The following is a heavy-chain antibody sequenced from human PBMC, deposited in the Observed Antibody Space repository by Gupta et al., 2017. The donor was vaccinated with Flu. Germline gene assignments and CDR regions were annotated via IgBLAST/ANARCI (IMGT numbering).Heavy chain of an antibody. J-gene: IGHJ6*02. V-gene: IGHV1-69*01. Sequence: VRHAPGQGLEWMGGIIPIFGTANYAQKFQGRVTITADESTSTAYMELSSLRSEDTAVYYCACRSATTYGMDVWGQGTTVTVSS. CDR2: IIPIFGTA. D-gene: IGHD1-1*01. CDR3: ACRSATTYGMDV.